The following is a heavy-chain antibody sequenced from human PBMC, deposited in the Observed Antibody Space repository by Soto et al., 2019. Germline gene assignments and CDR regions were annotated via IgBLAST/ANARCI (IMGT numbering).Heavy chain of an antibody. CDR2: IYHSGST. V-gene: IGHV4-4*02. J-gene: IGHJ6*02. Sequence: PSETLSLTCAVSGGSISSSNWWSWVRQPPGKGLEWIGEIYHSGSTNYNPSLKSRVTISVDKSKNQFSLKLSSVTAADTAVYYCARASFGSFGGGYGMDVWGQGTTVTVSS. CDR1: GGSISSSNW. D-gene: IGHD3-10*01. CDR3: ARASFGSFGGGYGMDV.